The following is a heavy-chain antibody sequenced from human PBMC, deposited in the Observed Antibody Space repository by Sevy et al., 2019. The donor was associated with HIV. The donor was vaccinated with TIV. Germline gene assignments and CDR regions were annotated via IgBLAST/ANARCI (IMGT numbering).Heavy chain of an antibody. V-gene: IGHV3-53*01. J-gene: IGHJ4*02. D-gene: IGHD1-1*01. Sequence: GGSLGLSFAAPGFTAGSTYMSWVGRAPGKGLEGFSVFYGGGSTYYADSGKGRFTISRDNSKNTLYLQMNSLRAEDTAVYYCAREGNLERRRVVWYFDYWGQGTLVTVSS. CDR3: AREGNLERRRVVWYFDY. CDR1: GFTAGSTY. CDR2: FYGGGST.